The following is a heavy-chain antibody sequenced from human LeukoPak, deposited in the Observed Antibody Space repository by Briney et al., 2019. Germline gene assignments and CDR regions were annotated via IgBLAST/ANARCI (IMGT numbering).Heavy chain of an antibody. CDR2: IYAGGRS. CDR1: NVSISSGSHY. V-gene: IGHV4-61*02. J-gene: IGHJ4*02. D-gene: IGHD6-19*01. Sequence: PSQTLSLTCTVSNVSISSGSHYWNWIRQPAGKGLEWIGRIYAGGRSNYNPSLRSRVTISVDTSKNQFSLRLSSVTATDTGVYYCASDHSGWLGLGYWGQGTLVIVSS. CDR3: ASDHSGWLGLGY.